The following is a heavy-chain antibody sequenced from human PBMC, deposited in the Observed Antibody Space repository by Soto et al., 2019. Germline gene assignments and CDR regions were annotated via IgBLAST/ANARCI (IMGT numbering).Heavy chain of an antibody. CDR3: ARLMGGGYRGNAFDV. CDR1: GGSISGDYY. CDR2: IYHNGRT. D-gene: IGHD2-15*01. J-gene: IGHJ3*01. Sequence: QVQLQESGPGLVKSSQTLSLTCAVSGGSISGDYYWSFVRQPPGKGLEWIGYIYHNGRTYSNPSLKSRITLSVDTSKTHFSLEVNSVTAADTAVYFCARLMGGGYRGNAFDVWGLGTNVIVSS. V-gene: IGHV4-30-4*01.